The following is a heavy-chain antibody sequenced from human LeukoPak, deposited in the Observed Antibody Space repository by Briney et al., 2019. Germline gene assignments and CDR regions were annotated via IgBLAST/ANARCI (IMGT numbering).Heavy chain of an antibody. CDR2: ISYDGSNK. CDR1: GFTFSSYA. CDR3: ARDGFDY. Sequence: GRSLRLSCAASGFTFSSYAMHWVRQAPGKGLEWVAVISYDGSNKYYADSAKGRFTISRDNSKNTLYLQMNSLRAEDTAVYYCARDGFDYWGQGTLVTVSS. J-gene: IGHJ4*02. V-gene: IGHV3-30*04.